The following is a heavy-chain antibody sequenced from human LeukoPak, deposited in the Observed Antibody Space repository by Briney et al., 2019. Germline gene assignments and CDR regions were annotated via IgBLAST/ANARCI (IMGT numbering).Heavy chain of an antibody. D-gene: IGHD3-22*01. CDR1: GGSFSGYY. CDR3: ARETYYYDSGDNYFDY. Sequence: PSETLSLTCAVYGGSFSGYYWSWIRQPPGKGLEWIGYIYYSGSTNYNPSLKSRVTISVDTSKNQFSLKLSSVTAADTAVYYCARETYYYDSGDNYFDYWGQGTLVTVSS. J-gene: IGHJ4*02. V-gene: IGHV4-59*01. CDR2: IYYSGST.